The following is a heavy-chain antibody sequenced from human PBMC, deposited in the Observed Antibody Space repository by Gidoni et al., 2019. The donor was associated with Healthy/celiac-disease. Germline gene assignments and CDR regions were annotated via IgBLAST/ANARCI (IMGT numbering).Heavy chain of an antibody. Sequence: QVQLQESGPGLVKPSGTLSLTCAVSGGSISTSNWGSWVRQPPGKGLEWIGEIYHRGSTNYNPSLKSRVTISVDKSKNQFSLKLSSVTAADTAVYYCARNHFDWLLSYGHAFDIWGQGTMVTVSS. D-gene: IGHD3-9*01. J-gene: IGHJ3*02. CDR3: ARNHFDWLLSYGHAFDI. V-gene: IGHV4-4*02. CDR1: GGSISTSNW. CDR2: IYHRGST.